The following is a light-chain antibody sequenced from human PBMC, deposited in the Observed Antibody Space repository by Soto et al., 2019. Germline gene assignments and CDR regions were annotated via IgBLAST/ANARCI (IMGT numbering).Light chain of an antibody. Sequence: SVLTQPPSASGTPGQRVTISCSGSSSNIGSNTVNWYQQVPGTAPKLLIYGNDQRPSGVPDRFSGSKSGTSASLAISGLQSEDEADYFCAAWDDSLNGYVFGTGTKVT. CDR2: GND. V-gene: IGLV1-44*01. CDR3: AAWDDSLNGYV. CDR1: SSNIGSNT. J-gene: IGLJ1*01.